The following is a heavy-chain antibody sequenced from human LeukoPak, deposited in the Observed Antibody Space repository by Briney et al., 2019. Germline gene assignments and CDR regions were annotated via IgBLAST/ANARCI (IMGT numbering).Heavy chain of an antibody. Sequence: SETLSLTCAVYGGSFSGYYWSWIRQPPGKGLEWIGEINHSGSTNYNPSLKSRVTISVDTSKNQFSLSLSSVTAADTAVYYCAALSGYSGYDWFSHFDYWGQGTLVTVSS. CDR1: GGSFSGYY. CDR2: INHSGST. D-gene: IGHD5-12*01. CDR3: AALSGYSGYDWFSHFDY. V-gene: IGHV4-34*01. J-gene: IGHJ4*02.